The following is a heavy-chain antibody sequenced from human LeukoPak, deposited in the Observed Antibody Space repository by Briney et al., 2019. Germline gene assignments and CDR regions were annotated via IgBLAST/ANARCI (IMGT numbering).Heavy chain of an antibody. V-gene: IGHV4-4*07. CDR3: ARLRRHSSDWYADDY. D-gene: IGHD6-19*01. CDR1: DGSVSNYY. Sequence: SETLSLTCTVSDGSVSNYYWSWIRQSAGKGLEWIGRISISDGTNFNPSLKSRVSMSVDASRNQFSLKLTSVTAADTAVYYCARLRRHSSDWYADDYWGQGTLVTVSS. J-gene: IGHJ4*02. CDR2: ISISDGT.